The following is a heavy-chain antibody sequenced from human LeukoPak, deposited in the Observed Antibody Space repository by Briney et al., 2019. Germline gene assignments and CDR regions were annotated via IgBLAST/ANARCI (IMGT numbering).Heavy chain of an antibody. CDR1: GGSFSSSSYY. CDR3: ARGPSVTSIGGP. Sequence: PSETLSLTCTVSGGSFSSSSYYWSWIRQPPEKGLEWIGYTYYGGSTKFNPSLKSRVAISVDTSKKQFSLNLTSVTAADTAVYYCARGPSVTSIGGPWGQGTLVTVSA. V-gene: IGHV4-61*01. J-gene: IGHJ5*02. D-gene: IGHD4-17*01. CDR2: TYYGGST.